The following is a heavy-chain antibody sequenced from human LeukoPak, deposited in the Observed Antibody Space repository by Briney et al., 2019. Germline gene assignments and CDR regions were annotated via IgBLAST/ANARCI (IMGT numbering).Heavy chain of an antibody. CDR3: VSSYETY. CDR2: INSDGSWT. J-gene: IGHJ4*02. V-gene: IGHV3-74*01. CDR1: GNYW. Sequence: PGGSLRLSRAASGNYWMHWVRQAPGKGLVWVSHINSDGSWTSYADSVKGRFTISKDNAKSTVYLQMNNLRAEDTAVYYCVSSYETYWGRGTLVTVSS. D-gene: IGHD2-2*01.